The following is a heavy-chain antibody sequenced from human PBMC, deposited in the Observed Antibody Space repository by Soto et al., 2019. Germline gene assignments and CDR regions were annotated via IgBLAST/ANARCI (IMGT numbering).Heavy chain of an antibody. V-gene: IGHV4-39*02. CDR3: ARALYGMDV. CDR1: GGSVSSISYY. CDR2: FCYSGST. J-gene: IGHJ6*02. Sequence: SETLSLTCPVSGGSVSSISYYWAWIRQSPGKGLEWIGSFCYSGSTYYNPSLKSRVTISVDTSKNHFSLILSSVTASDTAVYYCARALYGMDVWGQGTTVTVSS.